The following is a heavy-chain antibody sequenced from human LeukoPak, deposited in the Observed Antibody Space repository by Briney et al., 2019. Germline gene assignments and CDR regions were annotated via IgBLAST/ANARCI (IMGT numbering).Heavy chain of an antibody. CDR3: AASVVIASPSGY. J-gene: IGHJ4*02. CDR1: GFTFSSYG. Sequence: GGSLRLSCAASGFTFSSYGMHWVRQATGKGLEWVAVIWYGGSNKYYADSVKGRFTISRDNSKNTLYLQMNSLRAEDTAVYYCAASVVIASPSGYWGQGTLVTVSS. CDR2: IWYGGSNK. V-gene: IGHV3-33*08. D-gene: IGHD2-21*01.